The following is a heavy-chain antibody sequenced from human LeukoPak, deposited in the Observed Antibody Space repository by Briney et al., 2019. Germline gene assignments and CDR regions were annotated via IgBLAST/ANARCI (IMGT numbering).Heavy chain of an antibody. J-gene: IGHJ4*02. D-gene: IGHD6-13*01. V-gene: IGHV4-59*08. Sequence: SETQSLTCTVSGGSISNYYWTWIRQPPGKGLEWIGYIYYSGSTNYNPSLKSRVTISVDTSKNQFSLKLSSVTAADTAVYYCATGQSSSWYYFEFWGQGTPVTVSS. CDR3: ATGQSSSWYYFEF. CDR2: IYYSGST. CDR1: GGSISNYY.